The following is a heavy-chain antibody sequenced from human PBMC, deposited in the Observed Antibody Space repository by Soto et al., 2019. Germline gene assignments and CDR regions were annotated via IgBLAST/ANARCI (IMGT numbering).Heavy chain of an antibody. Sequence: SVKVSCKASGGTFSSYAISWVRQAPGQGLEWMGGIIPIFGTANYAQKFQGRVTITADESTSTAYMELSSLRSEDTAVYYCASGGVSGQLVDWFDPWGQGTLVTVSS. CDR3: ASGGVSGQLVDWFDP. CDR1: GGTFSSYA. CDR2: IIPIFGTA. J-gene: IGHJ5*02. D-gene: IGHD6-6*01. V-gene: IGHV1-69*13.